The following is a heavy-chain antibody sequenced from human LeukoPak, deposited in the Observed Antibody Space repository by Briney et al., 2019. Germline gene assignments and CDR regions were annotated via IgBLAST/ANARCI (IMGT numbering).Heavy chain of an antibody. V-gene: IGHV3-7*01. CDR2: INQDGSDK. CDR3: VGGDY. J-gene: IGHJ4*02. CDR1: GLTFSIHW. Sequence: PGGSLRLSCAASGLTFSIHWMTWVRQAPGKGLECVANINQDGSDKYYVDSVKGRFTISRDNTKNSLYLQMNSLRAEDTAVYYCVGGDYWRQGTLVTVSS.